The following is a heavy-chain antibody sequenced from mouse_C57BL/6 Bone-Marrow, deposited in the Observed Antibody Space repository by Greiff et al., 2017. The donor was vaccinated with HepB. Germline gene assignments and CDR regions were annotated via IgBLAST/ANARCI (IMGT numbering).Heavy chain of an antibody. J-gene: IGHJ1*03. CDR1: GFTFSNYW. CDR3: TADYYGSSYWYFDV. Sequence: DVMLVESGGGLVQPGGSMKLSCVASGFTFSNYWMNWVRQSPEKGLEWVAQIRLKSDNYATHYAESVKGRFTISRDDSKSSVYLQMNNLRAEDTGIYYCTADYYGSSYWYFDVRGTGTTVTVSS. V-gene: IGHV6-3*01. D-gene: IGHD1-1*01. CDR2: IRLKSDNYAT.